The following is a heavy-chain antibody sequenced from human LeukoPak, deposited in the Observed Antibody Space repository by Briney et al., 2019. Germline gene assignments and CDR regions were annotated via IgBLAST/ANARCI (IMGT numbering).Heavy chain of an antibody. CDR3: AKVGWSTIFGVVQYGMDV. V-gene: IGHV3-23*01. CDR2: ISGSGGST. J-gene: IGHJ6*02. Sequence: GGSLRLSCAASGFTFSSYAMSWVRQAPGKGLEWVSAISGSGGSTYYADSVEGRFTISRDNSKNTLYLQMNSLRAEDTAVYYCAKVGWSTIFGVVQYGMDVWGQGTTVTVSS. D-gene: IGHD3-3*01. CDR1: GFTFSSYA.